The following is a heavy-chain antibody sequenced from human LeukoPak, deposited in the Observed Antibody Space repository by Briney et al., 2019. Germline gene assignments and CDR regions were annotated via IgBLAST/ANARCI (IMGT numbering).Heavy chain of an antibody. CDR2: IFYSGST. J-gene: IGHJ4*02. D-gene: IGHD5-18*01. V-gene: IGHV4-39*01. Sequence: SETLSLTCTVSGGSISGSDYYWGWIRQPPGQGLEWIGTIFYSGSTYDSPSLKSRVTVSVDTSKNQFSLKLSSVTAADTAVYYCARHAGYNYGVFDFWGQGTLVTVSS. CDR1: GGSISGSDYY. CDR3: ARHAGYNYGVFDF.